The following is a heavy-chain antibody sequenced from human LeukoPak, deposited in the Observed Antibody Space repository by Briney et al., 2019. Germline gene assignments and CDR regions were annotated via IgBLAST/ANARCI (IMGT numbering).Heavy chain of an antibody. CDR2: INPNSGGT. V-gene: IGHV1-2*02. Sequence: ASVKVSCKASGYTFTGYYMHWVRQAPGQGLEWMGWINPNSGGTNYAQKFQGRVTMTRDTSISTAYMELSRLRSDDTAVYYCARDEVAATDAFDIWGQGTMVTVSS. D-gene: IGHD2-15*01. CDR1: GYTFTGYY. CDR3: ARDEVAATDAFDI. J-gene: IGHJ3*02.